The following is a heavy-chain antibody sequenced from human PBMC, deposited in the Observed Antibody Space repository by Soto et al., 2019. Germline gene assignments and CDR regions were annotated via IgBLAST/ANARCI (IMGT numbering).Heavy chain of an antibody. J-gene: IGHJ4*02. CDR2: IIPILGIA. D-gene: IGHD2-8*01. CDR1: GGTFSSYT. V-gene: IGHV1-69*08. CDR3: ARDNGPYYFDY. Sequence: QVQLVQSGAEVKKPGSSVKVSCKASGGTFSSYTISWVRQAPGLGLEWMGRIIPILGIANYAQKFQGRVTITADKSTSTAYMELSSLRSEDTAVYYCARDNGPYYFDYWGQGTLVTVSS.